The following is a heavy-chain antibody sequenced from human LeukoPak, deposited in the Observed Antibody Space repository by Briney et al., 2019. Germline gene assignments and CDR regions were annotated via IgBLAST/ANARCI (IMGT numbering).Heavy chain of an antibody. CDR2: INPNSGGT. CDR3: ARDPYCGGDCYSEYFQH. D-gene: IGHD2-21*02. CDR1: GYTFTGYY. V-gene: IGHV1-2*02. Sequence: GASVKVSCKASGYTFTGYYMHWVGQAPGQGLEWMGWINPNSGGTNYAQKFQGRVTMTRDTSISTAYMELSRLRSDDTAVYYCARDPYCGGDCYSEYFQHWGQGTLVTVSS. J-gene: IGHJ1*01.